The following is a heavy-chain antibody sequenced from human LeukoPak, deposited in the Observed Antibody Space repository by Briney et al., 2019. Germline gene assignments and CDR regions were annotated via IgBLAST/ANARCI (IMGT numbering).Heavy chain of an antibody. CDR3: ARQGTAVAGTGDYGTDV. Sequence: KASETLSLTCTVSGGSISSSSYYWGWIRQPPGKGLEWIGSIYYSGSTYYNPSLKSRVTISVDTSKNQFSLKLSSVTAADTAVYYCARQGTAVAGTGDYGTDVWGQGTTVTVSS. CDR1: GGSISSSSYY. D-gene: IGHD6-19*01. CDR2: IYYSGST. V-gene: IGHV4-39*01. J-gene: IGHJ6*02.